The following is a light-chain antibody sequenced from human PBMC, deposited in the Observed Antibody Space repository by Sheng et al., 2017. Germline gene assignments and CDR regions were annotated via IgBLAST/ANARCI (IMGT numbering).Light chain of an antibody. CDR3: HQYGVSPPGT. J-gene: IGKJ4*01. CDR2: GAS. CDR1: QSVSSSC. V-gene: IGKV3-20*01. Sequence: EIVLTQSPGTLSLSPGERATLSCRASQSVSSSCLAWYQQKPGQAPRLLIYGASSRATGIPDRFSGSGSGTDFTLTISRLEPEDFAVYSCHQYGVSPPGTFGGGTKVEIK.